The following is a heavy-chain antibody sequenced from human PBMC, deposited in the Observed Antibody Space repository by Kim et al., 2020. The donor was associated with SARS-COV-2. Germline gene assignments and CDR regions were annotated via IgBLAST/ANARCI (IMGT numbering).Heavy chain of an antibody. CDR2: IHYSGTT. CDR1: DGSIRSYY. J-gene: IGHJ3*02. V-gene: IGHV4-59*13. D-gene: IGHD1-1*01. Sequence: SETLSLTCTVSDGSIRSYYWTWIRQPPGKGLEWLGYIHYSGTTKYNPSPSRRVTISIDTSKNQFSLKLSSVTTADTAVYYCARPRSTGTTLGPFDIWGQG. CDR3: ARPRSTGTTLGPFDI.